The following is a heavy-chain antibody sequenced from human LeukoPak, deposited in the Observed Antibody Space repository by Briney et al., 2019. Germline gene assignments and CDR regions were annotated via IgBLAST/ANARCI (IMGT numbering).Heavy chain of an antibody. V-gene: IGHV1-46*01. CDR2: INPSGCST. CDR3: ARKKTYYYDSSGSAEGAFDI. D-gene: IGHD3-22*01. J-gene: IGHJ3*02. Sequence: ASVKVSCKASGSSFSAYTVSCVRQAPGHGLEWMGIINPSGCSTSYAQKFQGRVTMTRDMSTSTVYMELSSLRSEDTAVYYCARKKTYYYDSSGSAEGAFDIWGQGTMVTVSS. CDR1: GSSFSAYT.